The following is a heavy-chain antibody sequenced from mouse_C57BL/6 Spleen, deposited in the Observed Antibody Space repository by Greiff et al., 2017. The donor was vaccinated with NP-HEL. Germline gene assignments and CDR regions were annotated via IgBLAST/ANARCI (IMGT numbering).Heavy chain of an antibody. CDR3: ASIYYGYDALDD. V-gene: IGHV1-64*01. D-gene: IGHD2-2*01. CDR1: GYTFTSYW. Sequence: VQLQQPGAELVKPGASVKLSCKASGYTFTSYWMHWVKQRPGQGLEWIGMIHPNSGSTNYNEKFKSKATLTVDKSSSTAYMQLSSLTSEDSAVYYSASIYYGYDALDDWGKGTTLTVSS. J-gene: IGHJ2*01. CDR2: IHPNSGST.